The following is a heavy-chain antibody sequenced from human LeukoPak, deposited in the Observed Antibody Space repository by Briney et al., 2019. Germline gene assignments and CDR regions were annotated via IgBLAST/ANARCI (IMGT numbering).Heavy chain of an antibody. Sequence: PSETLSLTCTVSGGSMTNSTYYWGWIRQPPGKGLEWIGSIYYSGSTYYNPSFKSRITISVDTSKNQFSLKLSSVTAADTAVYYCARQEGYDILTDYWGQGTLVTVSS. D-gene: IGHD3-9*01. CDR3: ARQEGYDILTDY. CDR1: GGSMTNSTYY. CDR2: IYYSGST. J-gene: IGHJ4*02. V-gene: IGHV4-39*01.